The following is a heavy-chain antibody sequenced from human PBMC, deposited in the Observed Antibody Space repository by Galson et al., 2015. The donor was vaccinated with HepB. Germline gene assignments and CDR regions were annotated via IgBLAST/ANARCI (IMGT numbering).Heavy chain of an antibody. J-gene: IGHJ4*02. CDR2: ISGSGGST. D-gene: IGHD6-19*01. Sequence: SLRLSCAASGFTFSSYAMSWVRQAPGKGLEWVSAISGSGGSTYYADSVRGRFTISRDNSKNTLYLQMNSLRAEDTAVYYCAKSPVLAVAGTWFDYWGQGTLVTVSS. V-gene: IGHV3-23*01. CDR1: GFTFSSYA. CDR3: AKSPVLAVAGTWFDY.